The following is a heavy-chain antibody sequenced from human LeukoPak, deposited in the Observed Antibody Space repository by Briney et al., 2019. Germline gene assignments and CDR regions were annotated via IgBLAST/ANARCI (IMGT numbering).Heavy chain of an antibody. J-gene: IGHJ4*02. V-gene: IGHV4-59*08. CDR3: ARGFHYYGSGSYFVY. CDR1: GGSISPYY. Sequence: SEALSLTCTVSGGSISPYYWSWTRQPPGKGLEWIGYIYYSGSTNYNPSLKSRVTISVDTSKNQFSLKLSSVTAADTAVYYCARGFHYYGSGSYFVYWGQGTLVTVSS. D-gene: IGHD3-10*01. CDR2: IYYSGST.